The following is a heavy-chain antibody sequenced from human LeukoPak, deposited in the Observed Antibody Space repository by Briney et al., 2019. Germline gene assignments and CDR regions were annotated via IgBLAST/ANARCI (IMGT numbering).Heavy chain of an antibody. CDR2: IYTSGGT. CDR3: ARGRIGLNDAFDI. Sequence: PSQTLSLTCTVSGGSISSDIYYWSWIRQPAGKGLEWIGRIYTSGGTSYNPSLKSRVTISVDTSKNQFSLKMTSVTAADTAVYYCARGRIGLNDAFDIWGQGTMVTVSS. J-gene: IGHJ3*02. D-gene: IGHD1-26*01. V-gene: IGHV4-61*02. CDR1: GGSISSDIYY.